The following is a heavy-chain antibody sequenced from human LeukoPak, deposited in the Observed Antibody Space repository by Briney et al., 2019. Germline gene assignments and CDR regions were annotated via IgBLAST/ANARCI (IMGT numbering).Heavy chain of an antibody. CDR3: ARGIMITFGGVIGFDY. J-gene: IGHJ4*02. D-gene: IGHD3-16*02. CDR1: GGSISSYY. V-gene: IGHV4-4*07. Sequence: PSETLSLTCTISGGSISSYYWNWIRQPAGKGLEWIGRIHTSGSTNYNPSLKSRVTMSVDTSKNQFSLKLSSVTAADTAVYFCARGIMITFGGVIGFDYWGQGTLVTVSS. CDR2: IHTSGST.